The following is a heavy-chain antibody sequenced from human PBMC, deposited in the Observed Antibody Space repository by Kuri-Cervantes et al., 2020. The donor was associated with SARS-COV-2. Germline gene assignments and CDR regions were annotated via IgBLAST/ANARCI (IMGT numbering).Heavy chain of an antibody. CDR3: ARESRDAYNPGSFDL. D-gene: IGHD5-24*01. CDR2: ISSSGSAI. Sequence: GGSLRLSCAASGFTFSSYAMSWVRQAPGKGLEWVSYISSSGSAIYYADSVKGRFTISRDNAKNSLYLQMNSLRDEDTAVYYCARESRDAYNPGSFDLWGRGTLVTVSS. J-gene: IGHJ2*01. CDR1: GFTFSSYA. V-gene: IGHV3-48*02.